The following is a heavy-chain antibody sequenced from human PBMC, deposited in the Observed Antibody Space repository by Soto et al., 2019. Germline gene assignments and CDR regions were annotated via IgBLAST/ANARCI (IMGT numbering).Heavy chain of an antibody. CDR2: IYPDDSDT. CDR3: ARRARGSTGYSYALNAFDI. D-gene: IGHD5-18*01. V-gene: IGHV5-51*01. CDR1: GYSFTTYW. Sequence: GESLKISCKGSGYSFTTYWITWMRQMPGKGLEWMGIIYPDDSDTKYSPSFQGQVTISADKSISTAYLQWSSLKASDTAIYYCARRARGSTGYSYALNAFDIWGQGTMVTVSS. J-gene: IGHJ3*02.